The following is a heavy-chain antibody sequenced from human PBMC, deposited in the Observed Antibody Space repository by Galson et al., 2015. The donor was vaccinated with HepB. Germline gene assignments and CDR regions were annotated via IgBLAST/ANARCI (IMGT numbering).Heavy chain of an antibody. CDR3: AKSVGDYASFHI. J-gene: IGHJ3*02. CDR1: GYSFTKYH. Sequence: SVKDSCQASGYSFTKYHMHWVRQAPGQGLEWIGIIKPSGGSTNYAQKSQGRVTITRDTSTTTVYMEVSSLRSEDTAVYYCAKSVGDYASFHIWGQGTMVTVSS. V-gene: IGHV1-46*03. CDR2: IKPSGGST. D-gene: IGHD2-21*02.